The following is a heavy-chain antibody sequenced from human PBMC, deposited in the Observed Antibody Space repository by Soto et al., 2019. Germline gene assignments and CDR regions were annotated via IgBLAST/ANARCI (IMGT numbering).Heavy chain of an antibody. V-gene: IGHV5-10-1*01. J-gene: IGHJ6*02. CDR1: GYSFTSYW. D-gene: IGHD2-2*01. Sequence: GESLKISCKGSGYSFTSYWISWVRQMPGKGLEWMGRIDPSDSYTNYSPSFQGHVTISADKSISTAYLQWSSLKASDTAMYYCARREGNCINSSCTYYYYFGMDIWGQGTMVTVSS. CDR3: ARREGNCINSSCTYYYYFGMDI. CDR2: IDPSDSYT.